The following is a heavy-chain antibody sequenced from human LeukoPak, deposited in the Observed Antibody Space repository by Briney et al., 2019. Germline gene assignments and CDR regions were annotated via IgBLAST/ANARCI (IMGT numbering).Heavy chain of an antibody. CDR1: GGSISSDY. D-gene: IGHD2-2*01. Sequence: PSETLSLTCTVSGGSISSDYWSWIRQPPGKRLEWIGYIYYSGSTNYNPSLKSRVTISVDTSKNQFSLKLSSVIAADTAVYYCARTTEGYCSSASCFGFSYSYYMDVWGKGTTVTISS. V-gene: IGHV4-59*01. J-gene: IGHJ6*03. CDR3: ARTTEGYCSSASCFGFSYSYYMDV. CDR2: IYYSGST.